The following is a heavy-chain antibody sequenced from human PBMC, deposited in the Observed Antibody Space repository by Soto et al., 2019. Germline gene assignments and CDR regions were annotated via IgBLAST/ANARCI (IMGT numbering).Heavy chain of an antibody. Sequence: GGSLELSCAASGFTLSNYAMSWVRQAPGKGLEWVSALSAGGTSAYYTVSVEGRFTISRDNSKNILYLQMNSLKADDTAVYYCARGTYGDYDFWGQGTLVTVSS. CDR2: LSAGGTSA. V-gene: IGHV3-23*01. J-gene: IGHJ4*02. CDR1: GFTLSNYA. D-gene: IGHD4-17*01. CDR3: ARGTYGDYDF.